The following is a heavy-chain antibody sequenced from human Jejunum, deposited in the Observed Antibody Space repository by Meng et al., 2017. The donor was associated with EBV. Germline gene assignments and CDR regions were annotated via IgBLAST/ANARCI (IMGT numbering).Heavy chain of an antibody. CDR2: IHTYNGGT. Sequence: QVRQAGAGGGGPGASGKVACSSAGYSFNSCAIHWERQGPGQRLEWVGWIHTYNGGTKYSQEVQDRVTITMYRDNCTTYMYMSILRSGDTAMYFYDRMSTRFTAHGYRFDYWGQGTLVTVSS. D-gene: IGHD2-15*01. CDR1: GYSFNSCA. J-gene: IGHJ4*02. V-gene: IGHV1-3*04. CDR3: DRMSTRFTAHGYRFDY.